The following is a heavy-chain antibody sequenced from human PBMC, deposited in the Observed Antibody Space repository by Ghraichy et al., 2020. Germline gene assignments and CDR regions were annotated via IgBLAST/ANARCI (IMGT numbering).Heavy chain of an antibody. J-gene: IGHJ4*02. Sequence: SQTLSLTCTVSGGSVSSGSYYWSWIRQPPGKGLEWIGYIYYSGSTNYNPSLKSRVTISVDTSKNQFSLKLSSVTAADTAVYYCARATGATWFDYWGQGTLVTVSS. CDR3: ARATGATWFDY. D-gene: IGHD1-26*01. CDR1: GGSVSSGSYY. V-gene: IGHV4-61*01. CDR2: IYYSGST.